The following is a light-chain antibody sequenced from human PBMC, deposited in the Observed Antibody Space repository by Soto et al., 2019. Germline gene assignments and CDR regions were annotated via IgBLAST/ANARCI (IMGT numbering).Light chain of an antibody. CDR2: DAY. V-gene: IGKV3-11*01. CDR1: QSVSSY. J-gene: IGKJ5*01. CDR3: QQRSNWPPIT. Sequence: EIVLTQSPVTLSLSPGEIATLSFMASQSVSSYLAWYQQKPGQAPRLLXYDAYNRATGIPARFSGGGSGTDFTLTIDNLEPEDFAIYYCQQRSNWPPITFGQGTRLEIK.